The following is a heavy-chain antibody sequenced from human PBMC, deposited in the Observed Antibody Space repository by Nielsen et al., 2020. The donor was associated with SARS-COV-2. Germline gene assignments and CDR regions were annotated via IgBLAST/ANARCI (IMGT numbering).Heavy chain of an antibody. D-gene: IGHD2-8*02. CDR1: GGTFSSYA. V-gene: IGHV1-69*13. CDR3: ARGPTGYYYYYMDV. Sequence: SVKVSCKASGGTFSSYAISWVRQAPGQGLEWMGGTIPIFGTANYAQKFQGRVTITADESTSTAYMELSSLRSEDTAVYYCARGPTGYYYYYMDVWGKGTTVTVSS. CDR2: TIPIFGTA. J-gene: IGHJ6*03.